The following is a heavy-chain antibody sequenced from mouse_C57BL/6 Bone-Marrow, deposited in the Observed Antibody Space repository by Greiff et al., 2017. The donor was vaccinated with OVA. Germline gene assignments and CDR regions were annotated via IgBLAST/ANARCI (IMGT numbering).Heavy chain of an antibody. CDR1: GFTFSDAW. D-gene: IGHD2-2*01. Sequence: EVQLVESGGGLVQPGGSMKLSCAASGFTFSDAWMDWVRQSPEKGLEWVAEIRNKANNHATYYAESVKGRFTISRDDSKSSVYLQMNSLRAEDTGIYYCTSSMVTYYAMDYWGQGTSVTVSS. V-gene: IGHV6-6*01. J-gene: IGHJ4*01. CDR2: IRNKANNHAT. CDR3: TSSMVTYYAMDY.